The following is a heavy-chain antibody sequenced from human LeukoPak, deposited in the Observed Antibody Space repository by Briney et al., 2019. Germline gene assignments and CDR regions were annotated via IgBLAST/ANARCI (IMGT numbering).Heavy chain of an antibody. CDR2: ISWNRGSI. J-gene: IGHJ4*02. D-gene: IGHD2-2*01. CDR3: AKGYCSSISCHADY. CDR1: GFTFDDYA. V-gene: IGHV3-9*01. Sequence: PGGSLRLSCAASGFTFDDYAMHWVRRAPGKGVEWVSGISWNRGSIGYADSVKGRFTISRDNAKMSLYLQMNSLRAEDTALYYCAKGYCSSISCHADYWGQGTLVTASS.